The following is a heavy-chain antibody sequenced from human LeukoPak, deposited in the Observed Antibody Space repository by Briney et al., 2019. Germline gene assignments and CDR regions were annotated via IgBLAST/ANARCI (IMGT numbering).Heavy chain of an antibody. D-gene: IGHD2-2*01. Sequence: SVKVSCKASGGTFSSYATSWVRQAPGQGLEWMGGIIPIFGTANYAQKFQGRVTITADESTSTAYMELSSLRSEDTAVYYCASLQVNCSSTSCHTFDYWGQGTLVTVSS. CDR3: ASLQVNCSSTSCHTFDY. J-gene: IGHJ4*02. V-gene: IGHV1-69*01. CDR2: IIPIFGTA. CDR1: GGTFSSYA.